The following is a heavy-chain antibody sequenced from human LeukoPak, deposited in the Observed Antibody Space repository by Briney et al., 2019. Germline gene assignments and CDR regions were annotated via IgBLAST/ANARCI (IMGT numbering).Heavy chain of an antibody. J-gene: IGHJ5*02. V-gene: IGHV1-8*03. CDR3: ARVDYGGNSKGNWFDP. CDR2: MNPNSGNT. Sequence: ASVKVSCKASGYTFTSYDINWVRQATGQGLEWMGWMNPNSGNTGYAQKFQGRVTITRNTSIRTAYMELSSLRSEDTAVYYCARVDYGGNSKGNWFDPWGQGTLVTVSS. CDR1: GYTFTSYD. D-gene: IGHD4-23*01.